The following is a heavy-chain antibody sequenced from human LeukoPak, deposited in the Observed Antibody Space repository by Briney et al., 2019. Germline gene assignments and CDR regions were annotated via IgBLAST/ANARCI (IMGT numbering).Heavy chain of an antibody. CDR3: AMFPYYYYYMDV. V-gene: IGHV1-69*01. CDR2: IIPIFGTA. CDR1: GGTFSSYA. D-gene: IGHD3-10*02. J-gene: IGHJ6*03. Sequence: GSSVKVSCKASGGTFSSYAISWVRQAPGQGLEWMGGIIPIFGTANYAQKFQGRVTITADESTSTAYMELSSLRSEDTAVYYCAMFPYYYYYMDVWGKGTTVTVSS.